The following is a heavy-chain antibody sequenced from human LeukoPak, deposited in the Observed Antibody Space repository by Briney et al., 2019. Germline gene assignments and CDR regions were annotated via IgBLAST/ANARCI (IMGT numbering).Heavy chain of an antibody. D-gene: IGHD3-3*01. V-gene: IGHV6-1*01. J-gene: IGHJ6*02. Sequence: SQTLSLTCAISGDSVSSNSAAWNWIRKSPSRGLEWLGRTYYRSKWYNDYAVSVKSRITINPDTSKNQFSLQLNSVTPEDTAVYYCAMTFYDFWSGYSTYYYYGMDVWGQGTTVTVSS. CDR1: GDSVSSNSAA. CDR3: AMTFYDFWSGYSTYYYYGMDV. CDR2: TYYRSKWYN.